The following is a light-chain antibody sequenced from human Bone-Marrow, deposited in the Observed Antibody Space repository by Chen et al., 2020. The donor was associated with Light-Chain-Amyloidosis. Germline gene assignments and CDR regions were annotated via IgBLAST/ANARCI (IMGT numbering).Light chain of an antibody. CDR3: QQSDNFPLT. V-gene: IGKV1-33*01. J-gene: IGKJ4*01. CDR1: QDITNS. Sequence: DIQMTQSPSSLSASVGDRVTITCQASQDITNSLNWFQQKPGKAPKLLIYDASNLVTGVPSRFSGSGSGTDFTFTITSLHPEDFATYYCQQSDNFPLTFGGGTTADIK. CDR2: DAS.